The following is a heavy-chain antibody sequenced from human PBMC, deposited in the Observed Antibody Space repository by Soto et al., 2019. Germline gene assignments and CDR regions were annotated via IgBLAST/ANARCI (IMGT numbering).Heavy chain of an antibody. V-gene: IGHV1-2*04. CDR1: GYTFTGYY. J-gene: IGHJ3*02. Sequence: ASVKVSCKASGYTFTGYYMHWVRQAPGQGLEWMGWINPNSGGTNYAQKFQGWVTMTRDTSISTAYMELSRLRSDDTAVYYCARDLRVSGYSGYYSPSDAFDNWGQGTMVTVSS. D-gene: IGHD5-12*01. CDR2: INPNSGGT. CDR3: ARDLRVSGYSGYYSPSDAFDN.